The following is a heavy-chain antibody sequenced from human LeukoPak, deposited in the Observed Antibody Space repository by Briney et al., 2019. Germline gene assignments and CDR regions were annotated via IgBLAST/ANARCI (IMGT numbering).Heavy chain of an antibody. CDR1: GYTFTGYY. CDR3: ARVSPDVHSADFDY. V-gene: IGHV1-2*02. Sequence: GASVKVSCKASGYTFTGYYMHWVRQAPGQGLEWMGWINPNSGGTNYAQKFQGRVTMTRDTSISTAYMELSRLRSDDTAVYYCARVSPDVHSADFDYWGQGTLVTVSS. CDR2: INPNSGGT. D-gene: IGHD2-2*01. J-gene: IGHJ4*02.